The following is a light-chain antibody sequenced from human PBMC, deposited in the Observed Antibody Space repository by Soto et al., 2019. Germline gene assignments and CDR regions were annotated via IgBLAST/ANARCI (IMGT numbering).Light chain of an antibody. V-gene: IGKV3-20*01. Sequence: EIVLTQSPGTLSLSPGERATLSCRASQSVGRNYLAWFQQKPGQPPRLLICHSSPTATGALDRFSLSGSGTDFTLTITRLEPEDFAVYYGHQHAISPLTFGGGTKVES. CDR1: QSVGRNY. CDR3: HQHAISPLT. CDR2: HSS. J-gene: IGKJ4*01.